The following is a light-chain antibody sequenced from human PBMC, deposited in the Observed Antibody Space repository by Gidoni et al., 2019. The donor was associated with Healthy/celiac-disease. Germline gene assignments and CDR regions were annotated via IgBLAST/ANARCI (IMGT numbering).Light chain of an antibody. V-gene: IGKV1-5*03. CDR3: QQYNSYPRT. CDR1: QSISSW. Sequence: DIQMTQPPSTLSASVGDRVTITCRASQSISSWLAWYQQKPGKAPKLLTYKASSLESGVPSRFSGSGSGTEFTLTISSLQPDDFATYYCQQYNSYPRTFGGGTKVEIK. J-gene: IGKJ4*01. CDR2: KAS.